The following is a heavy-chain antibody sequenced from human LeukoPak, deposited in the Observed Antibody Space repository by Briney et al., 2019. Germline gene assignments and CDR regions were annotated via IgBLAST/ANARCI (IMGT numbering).Heavy chain of an antibody. J-gene: IGHJ6*02. CDR2: ISGNSRFR. V-gene: IGHV3-11*05. Sequence: GGSLRLSCAASGFTFSDYYINWIRQAPGKGLEWLSYISGNSRFREYADSVKGRFTISRDNARNLLFLQMDSLRAEDTAVYYCARDLNTGMDVWGRETTVTVSS. CDR1: GFTFSDYY. CDR3: ARDLNTGMDV.